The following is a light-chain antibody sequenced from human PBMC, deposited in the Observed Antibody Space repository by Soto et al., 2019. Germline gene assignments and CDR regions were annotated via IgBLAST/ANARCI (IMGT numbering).Light chain of an antibody. CDR3: SSLAADHNNHYV. V-gene: IGLV2-8*01. CDR1: SSDVVRYNF. Sequence: QSALTQPPSASGSPGQSVTISCTGTSSDVVRYNFVSWYQQHPGKAPKLMIFEVTKRPSGVPDRFSGSKSGNTASLTVSGLQAEDEADYYCSSLAADHNNHYVFGTGTKVTVL. CDR2: EVT. J-gene: IGLJ1*01.